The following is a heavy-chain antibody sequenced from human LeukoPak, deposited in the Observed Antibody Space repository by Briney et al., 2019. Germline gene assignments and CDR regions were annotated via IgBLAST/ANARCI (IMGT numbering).Heavy chain of an antibody. J-gene: IGHJ6*02. D-gene: IGHD2-15*01. CDR1: GFTFSSYS. V-gene: IGHV3-48*01. Sequence: GGSLRLSCAASGFTFSSYSMNWVRQAPGEGLEWVSYISSSSSTIYYADSVKGRFTISRDNSKNTLYLQMSSLRAEDTAVYFCVRGYSFGPYGMDVWGQGTTVTVSS. CDR2: ISSSSSTI. CDR3: VRGYSFGPYGMDV.